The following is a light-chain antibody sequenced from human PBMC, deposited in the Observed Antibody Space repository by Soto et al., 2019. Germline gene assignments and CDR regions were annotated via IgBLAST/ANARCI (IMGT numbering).Light chain of an antibody. J-gene: IGKJ4*01. V-gene: IGKV3-15*01. Sequence: EIQMTQSPSTLSVSPGERATLSCRASQSVSSNLAWYQQKPGQAPRLLIYGAFTRADGVPGRFSGSGSGTELTLTISSRQSEDFAVYDCQQYNHWPPVTFGGGTKVDIK. CDR3: QQYNHWPPVT. CDR1: QSVSSN. CDR2: GAF.